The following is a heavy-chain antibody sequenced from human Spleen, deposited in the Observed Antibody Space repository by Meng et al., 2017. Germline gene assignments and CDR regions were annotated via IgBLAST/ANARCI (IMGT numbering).Heavy chain of an antibody. CDR2: IYYSGST. V-gene: IGHV4-61*01. J-gene: IGHJ6*02. CDR1: GGSVSSGSYY. D-gene: IGHD3-10*01. CDR3: ARDRGVRGGYYYGMDV. Sequence: SETLSLTCTVSGGSVSSGSYYWSWIRQPPGKGLEWIGYIYYSGSTNYNPSLKSRVTISVDTSKNQFSLKLSSVTAADTAVYYCARDRGVRGGYYYGMDVWGQGTMVTVSS.